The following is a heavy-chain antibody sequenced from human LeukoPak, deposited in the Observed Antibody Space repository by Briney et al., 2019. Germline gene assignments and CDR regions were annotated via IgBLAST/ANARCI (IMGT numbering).Heavy chain of an antibody. CDR3: TKEFCGSRAACAGGSYYDF. Sequence: GGCLRLACAASGFTLSKDDVDWVRQAPGKGLEWDAAIGVTGDTYYADSVKGRFTLSREDAVNSLCLQMRGLGAGDTALYYFTKEFCGSRAACAGGSYYDFWGRGALVTVSS. J-gene: IGHJ2*01. D-gene: IGHD2-15*01. CDR2: IGVTGDT. CDR1: GFTLSKDD. V-gene: IGHV3-13*01.